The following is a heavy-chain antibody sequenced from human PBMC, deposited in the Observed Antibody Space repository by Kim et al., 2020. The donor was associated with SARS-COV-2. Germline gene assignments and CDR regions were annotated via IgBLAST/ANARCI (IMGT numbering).Heavy chain of an antibody. CDR3: ARVDVAPLWFGESYRVGSWFDP. J-gene: IGHJ5*02. CDR1: GGSISSSNW. V-gene: IGHV4-4*02. D-gene: IGHD3-10*01. CDR2: IYHSGST. Sequence: SETLSLTCAVSGGSISSSNWWSWVRQPPGKGLEWIGEIYHSGSTNYNPSLKSRVTISVDKSKNQFSLKLSSVTAADTAVYYCARVDVAPLWFGESYRVGSWFDPWGQGTLVTVSS.